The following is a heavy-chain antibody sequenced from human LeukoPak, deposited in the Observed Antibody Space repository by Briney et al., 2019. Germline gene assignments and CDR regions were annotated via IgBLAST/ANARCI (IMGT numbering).Heavy chain of an antibody. Sequence: SETLSLTCTVSGGSISSYYWSWIRQPPGKGLEWVGYIYYSGSTNYNPSLKSRVTISVDTSKNQFSLKLSSVTAADTAVYYCARGRRKVPAATWFDPWGQGTLVTVSS. J-gene: IGHJ5*02. CDR2: IYYSGST. CDR1: GGSISSYY. V-gene: IGHV4-59*12. D-gene: IGHD2-2*01. CDR3: ARGRRKVPAATWFDP.